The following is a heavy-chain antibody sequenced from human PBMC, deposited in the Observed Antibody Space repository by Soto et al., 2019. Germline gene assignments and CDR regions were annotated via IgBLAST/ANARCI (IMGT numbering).Heavy chain of an antibody. Sequence: QVQLVESGGGVVQPGRSLRLSCAASGFTFSSYGMHWVRQAPGKGLESVAVIWYDGSNKYYADSVKGRFTISRDNSKNTLYLQMNSLRAEDTAVYYCARDGDCRDGSTVGCNWFDPWGQGTLVTVSS. D-gene: IGHD2-21*02. J-gene: IGHJ5*02. CDR3: ARDGDCRDGSTVGCNWFDP. CDR1: GFTFSSYG. CDR2: IWYDGSNK. V-gene: IGHV3-33*01.